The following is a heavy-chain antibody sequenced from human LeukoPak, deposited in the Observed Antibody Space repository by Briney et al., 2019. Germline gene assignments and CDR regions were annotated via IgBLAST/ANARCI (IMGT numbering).Heavy chain of an antibody. CDR1: GGSFSGYF. CDR3: ARHVDGGKKAFDL. J-gene: IGHJ3*01. CDR2: INPSGGT. D-gene: IGHD4-23*01. Sequence: SPSETLSLTCVAYGGSFSGYFWSWIRQPPGKGLEWIGEINPSGGTGNNPSLKSRVTISKDPSKNQLPLKLTSVTAADTAVYYCARHVDGGKKAFDLWGQGTMVTVSS. V-gene: IGHV4-34*01.